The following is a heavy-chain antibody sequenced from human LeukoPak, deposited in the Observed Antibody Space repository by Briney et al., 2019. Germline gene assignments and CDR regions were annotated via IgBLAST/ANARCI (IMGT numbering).Heavy chain of an antibody. D-gene: IGHD4-17*01. CDR3: GKDPNGDYVGAFDF. V-gene: IGHV3-23*01. J-gene: IGHJ3*01. CDR1: GFTFSDYA. CDR2: IRGTGGTT. Sequence: PGGSLRLSCAASGFTFSDYALIWVRQAPGKGLEWISAIRGTGGTTYYADSVKGRYTISRDNSRNTVYLQMNSLRAEDTALYFCGKDPNGDYVGAFDFWGPGTMVTVSS.